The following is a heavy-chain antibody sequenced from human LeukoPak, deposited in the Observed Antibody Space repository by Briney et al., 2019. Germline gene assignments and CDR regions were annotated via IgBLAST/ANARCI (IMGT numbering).Heavy chain of an antibody. CDR1: GFTFSSYG. V-gene: IGHV3-30*02. D-gene: IGHD2/OR15-2a*01. Sequence: GGSLRLSCAASGFTFSSYGMHWVRQAPSKGLEWVAFIRYDGSNKYYADSVKGRFTISRDNSKNTLYLQMNSLRAEDTAVYYCAKGGARIPPVPSYYYYMDVWGKGTTVTVSS. CDR3: AKGGARIPPVPSYYYYMDV. CDR2: IRYDGSNK. J-gene: IGHJ6*03.